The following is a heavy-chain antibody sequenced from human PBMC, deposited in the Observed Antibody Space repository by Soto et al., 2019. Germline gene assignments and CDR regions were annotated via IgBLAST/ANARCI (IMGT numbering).Heavy chain of an antibody. Sequence: SVKVSCKASGGTFSSYTISWVRQAPGQGLEWMGRIIPILGIANYAQKLQGRVTMTTDTSTSTAYMELRSLRSDDTAVYYCARGSMVRGNYYYGMDVWGQGTTVTVSS. CDR2: IIPILGIA. J-gene: IGHJ6*02. D-gene: IGHD3-10*01. CDR1: GGTFSSYT. V-gene: IGHV1-69*02. CDR3: ARGSMVRGNYYYGMDV.